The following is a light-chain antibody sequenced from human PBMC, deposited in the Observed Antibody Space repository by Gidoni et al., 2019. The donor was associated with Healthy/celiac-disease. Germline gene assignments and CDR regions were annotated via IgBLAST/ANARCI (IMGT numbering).Light chain of an antibody. Sequence: IVLTQSPGTLSLSPGERATLSCRASQSVSSSYLAWYQQKPGQAPRLLIYGASSRATGIPDRCSGSGSGTDFTLTISRLEPEDFAVYYCQQYDSSPTFGQGTKVEIK. CDR3: QQYDSSPT. J-gene: IGKJ1*01. V-gene: IGKV3-20*01. CDR1: QSVSSSY. CDR2: GAS.